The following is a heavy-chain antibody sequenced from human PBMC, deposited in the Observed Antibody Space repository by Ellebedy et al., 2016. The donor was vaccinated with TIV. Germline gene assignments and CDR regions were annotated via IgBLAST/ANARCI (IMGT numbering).Heavy chain of an antibody. J-gene: IGHJ5*02. V-gene: IGHV3-33*01. Sequence: GESLKISXAASGFTFSSYGMHWVRQAPGKGLEWVAVIWYDGSNKYYADSVKGRFTTSRDNSKNTLYLQMNSLRDEDTAVYYCAREFLDHVVRGVFSWFDPWGQGTLVTVSS. CDR2: IWYDGSNK. D-gene: IGHD3-10*01. CDR3: AREFLDHVVRGVFSWFDP. CDR1: GFTFSSYG.